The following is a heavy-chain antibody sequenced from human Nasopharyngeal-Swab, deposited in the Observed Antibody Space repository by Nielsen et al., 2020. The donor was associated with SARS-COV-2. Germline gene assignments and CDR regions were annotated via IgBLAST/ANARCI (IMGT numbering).Heavy chain of an antibody. CDR3: ARGDVTIFGVVGWFDP. Sequence: SETLSLTCTVSGGSISSYYWSWIRQPPGKGLEWIGYIYYSGSTNYNPSLKSRVTISVDTSKNQFSLKLSYVTAADTAVYYCARGDVTIFGVVGWFDPWGQGTLVTVSS. CDR2: IYYSGST. J-gene: IGHJ5*02. D-gene: IGHD3-3*01. V-gene: IGHV4-59*01. CDR1: GGSISSYY.